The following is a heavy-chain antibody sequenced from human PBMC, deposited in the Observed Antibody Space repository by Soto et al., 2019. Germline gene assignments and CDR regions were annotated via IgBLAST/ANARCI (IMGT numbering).Heavy chain of an antibody. D-gene: IGHD6-13*01. CDR2: IYHSGST. CDR1: GGSISSSNW. CDR3: ARASIAAAGTHFDY. V-gene: IGHV4-4*02. J-gene: IGHJ4*02. Sequence: SETLSLTCAVSGGSISSSNWWSWVRQPPGKGLEWIGEIYHSGSTNYNPSLKSRVTISVDKSKNQFSLKLSSVTAADTAVYYCARASIAAAGTHFDYWGQGTLVTVSS.